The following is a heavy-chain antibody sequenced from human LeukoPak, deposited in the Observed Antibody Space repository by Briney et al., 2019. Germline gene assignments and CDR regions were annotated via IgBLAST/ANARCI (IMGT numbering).Heavy chain of an antibody. CDR3: ARDIGAYYYDSSGYYYDY. V-gene: IGHV1-2*02. J-gene: IGHJ4*02. CDR1: GYTFTGYY. CDR2: SNPNSGGT. Sequence: ASVKVSCKASGYTFTGYYMHWGRHAPAQGLGPMGCSNPNSGGTNYAQKFHVRVTMTRDTSISTAYMELSRLRSDDTAVYYCARDIGAYYYDSSGYYYDYWGQGTLVTVSS. D-gene: IGHD3-22*01.